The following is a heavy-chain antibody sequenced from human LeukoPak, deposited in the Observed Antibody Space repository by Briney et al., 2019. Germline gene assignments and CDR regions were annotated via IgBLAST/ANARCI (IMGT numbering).Heavy chain of an antibody. D-gene: IGHD3-10*01. J-gene: IGHJ6*03. CDR2: IYVTGT. Sequence: SGPTLVKPSETLSLTCTVSGGSIGTYYWIWIRQAPGNGLGWIGYIYVTGTRYNPYLQSRVTISVDRSRNQFFLKMSSVPAADTAVYYCARHIGGGLEDMDVWGKGTKVIVSS. V-gene: IGHV4-59*08. CDR1: GGSIGTYY. CDR3: ARHIGGGLEDMDV.